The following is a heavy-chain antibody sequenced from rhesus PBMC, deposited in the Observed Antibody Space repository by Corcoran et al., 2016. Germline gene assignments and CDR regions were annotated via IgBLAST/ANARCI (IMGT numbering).Heavy chain of an antibody. J-gene: IGHJ4*01. CDR1: GGSISGHY. Sequence: QVQLQESGPGLVKPSETLSLTCSVSGGSISGHYCNLIRQPPGKGLEWIGYIGGSSGITSYNASLKSRVSISTDTSKNQCSLKLTSVTAADTAVYYCARCPGYYPNFDYWGQGVLVTVSS. CDR2: IGGSSGIT. D-gene: IGHD3-28*01. CDR3: ARCPGYYPNFDY. V-gene: IGHV4-165*02.